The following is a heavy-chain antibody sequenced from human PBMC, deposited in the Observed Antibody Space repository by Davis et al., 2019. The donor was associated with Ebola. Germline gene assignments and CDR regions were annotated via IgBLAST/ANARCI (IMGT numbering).Heavy chain of an antibody. D-gene: IGHD2-15*01. J-gene: IGHJ3*02. V-gene: IGHV1-46*01. Sequence: ASVKVSCKASGYTFTSYSIHWVRQAPGQGLEWMGIINPSGGSTSYAQRFQGRVTMTRDTSTSTVYMDLSSLRSADTAVYYCAREAKGYALDIWGQGTMVTVSS. CDR3: AREAKGYALDI. CDR2: INPSGGST. CDR1: GYTFTSYS.